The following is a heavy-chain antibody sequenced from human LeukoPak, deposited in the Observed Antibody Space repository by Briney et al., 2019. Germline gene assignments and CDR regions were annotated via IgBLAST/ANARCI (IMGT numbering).Heavy chain of an antibody. D-gene: IGHD3-22*01. Sequence: SVKVSCKASGGTFSSYAISWVRQAPGQGLEWMGRIIPILCIANYAQKFQGRVTITADKSTSTAYMELSSLRSEDTAVYYCAREVPGADRSKGHDNWFDPWGQGTLVTVSS. CDR2: IIPILCIA. CDR1: GGTFSSYA. V-gene: IGHV1-69*04. CDR3: AREVPGADRSKGHDNWFDP. J-gene: IGHJ5*02.